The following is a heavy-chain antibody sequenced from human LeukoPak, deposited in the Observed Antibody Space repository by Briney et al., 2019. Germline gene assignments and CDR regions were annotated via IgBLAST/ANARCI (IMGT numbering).Heavy chain of an antibody. Sequence: ASVKVSCKASGGTFSSYAISWVRQAPGQGLEWMGRIIPILGIANYAQKFQGRGTITADKSTSTAYMELSSLRSEDTAVYYCAREGLDYDFWSGYYIDYWGQGTLVTVSS. CDR3: AREGLDYDFWSGYYIDY. CDR2: IIPILGIA. CDR1: GGTFSSYA. V-gene: IGHV1-69*04. D-gene: IGHD3-3*01. J-gene: IGHJ4*02.